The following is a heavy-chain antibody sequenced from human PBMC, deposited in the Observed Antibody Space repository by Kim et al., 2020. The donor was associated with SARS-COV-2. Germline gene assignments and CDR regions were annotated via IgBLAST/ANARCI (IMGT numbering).Heavy chain of an antibody. D-gene: IGHD6-6*01. CDR3: AALIAARLDY. V-gene: IGHV4-34*01. Sequence: STNYNPSLKSRVTISVDTSKNQFSLKLSSVTAADTAVYYCAALIAARLDYWGQGTLVTVSS. J-gene: IGHJ4*02. CDR2: ST.